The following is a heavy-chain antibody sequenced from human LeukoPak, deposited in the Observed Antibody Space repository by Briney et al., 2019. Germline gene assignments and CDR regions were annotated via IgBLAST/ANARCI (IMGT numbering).Heavy chain of an antibody. J-gene: IGHJ4*02. V-gene: IGHV1-18*01. CDR1: GYAFTSYG. CDR3: ARKGDIVGASRSIGTFDY. D-gene: IGHD1-26*01. CDR2: ISAYNGNT. Sequence: GASVKVSCKSSGYAFTSYGISLVRQGPGQGLEWMGWISAYNGNTNYAQKLQGRVTMTTDTSTSTAYMELRSLRSDETAVYYSARKGDIVGASRSIGTFDYWGQGTLVTVSS.